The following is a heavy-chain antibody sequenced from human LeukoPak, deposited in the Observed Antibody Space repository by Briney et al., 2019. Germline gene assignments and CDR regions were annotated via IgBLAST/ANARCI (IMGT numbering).Heavy chain of an antibody. CDR3: ARGDCSGRTCYSNYFDH. V-gene: IGHV5-51*03. CDR1: GYSFTNYW. CDR2: IYPGDSDT. D-gene: IGHD2-15*01. J-gene: IGHJ4*02. Sequence: GESKDFSCKTSGYSFTNYWIGWVRQMPGKGLEWMGIIYPGDSDTRYSPSFQGQVTMSADKSISTAYLQWSSLKASDTAVFYCARGDCSGRTCYSNYFDHWGQGTLVTVSS.